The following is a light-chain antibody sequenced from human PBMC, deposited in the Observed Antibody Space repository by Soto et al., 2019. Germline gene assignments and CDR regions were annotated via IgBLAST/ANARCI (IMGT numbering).Light chain of an antibody. J-gene: IGLJ2*01. V-gene: IGLV2-14*01. CDR2: DVS. CDR1: SSDVGGYNY. CDR3: SSYTGSSTYVV. Sequence: QSALTQPASVCGSPGQSITISCTGTSSDVGGYNYVSWYQQHPGKAPKLMIYDVSNRPSGVSNRFSGSKSANTASLTISGLQAEDEADYYCSSYTGSSTYVVFGGGTKLTVL.